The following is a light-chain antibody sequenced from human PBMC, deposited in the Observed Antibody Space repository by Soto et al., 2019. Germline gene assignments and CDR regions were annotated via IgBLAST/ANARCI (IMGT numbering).Light chain of an antibody. CDR2: AAS. CDR1: QSISSY. CDR3: QQYGFVLPT. V-gene: IGKV1-39*01. J-gene: IGKJ2*01. Sequence: DIQMTQYKSSLSASVGDRVTITCRASQSISSYLNWYQQKPGKAPKLLIYAASSLQSGVPSRFSGSGSGTDFTLTISRLEPEDFTVYSCQQYGFVLPTF.